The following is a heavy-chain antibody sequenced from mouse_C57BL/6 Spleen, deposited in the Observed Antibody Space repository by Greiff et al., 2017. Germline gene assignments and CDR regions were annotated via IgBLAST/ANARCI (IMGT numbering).Heavy chain of an antibody. D-gene: IGHD1-1*01. V-gene: IGHV1-9*01. CDR3: ARGALFITTVVAPFDY. Sequence: QVQLQQPGAELMKPGASVKLSCKATGYTFTGYWLEWVKQRPGHGLEWIGEILPGSGSTNYNEKFKGKATFTADTSSNTAYMQLSSLTTEDSAIYYCARGALFITTVVAPFDYWGQGTTLTVSS. CDR2: ILPGSGST. CDR1: GYTFTGYW. J-gene: IGHJ2*01.